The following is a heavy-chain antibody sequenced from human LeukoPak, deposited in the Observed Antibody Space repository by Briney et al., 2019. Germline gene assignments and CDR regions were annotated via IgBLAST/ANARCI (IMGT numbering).Heavy chain of an antibody. D-gene: IGHD3-22*01. V-gene: IGHV3-48*03. J-gene: IGHJ4*02. CDR2: ISVSGRAM. CDR3: VRDGYYDSSGYYYAYYFDY. Sequence: PGGSLRLSCTVSGFTFSNYEMNWARQAPGKGLEWISYISVSGRAMYYADSVKGRFTISRDNAKNSLYLQINSLRAEDTAVYFCVRDGYYDSSGYYYAYYFDYWGQGTLVTVSS. CDR1: GFTFSNYE.